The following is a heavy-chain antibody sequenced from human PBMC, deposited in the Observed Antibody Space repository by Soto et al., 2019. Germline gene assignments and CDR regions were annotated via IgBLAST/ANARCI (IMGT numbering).Heavy chain of an antibody. Sequence: GGSLRLSCAASGFTFSSYAMSWVRQAPGKGLEWVSAISGSGGSTYYADSVKGRITISRDNSKNTLYLQMNSLRAEDTAVYYCAKNRGSGRPYYYDMDVWGQGTTVTVSS. CDR2: ISGSGGST. V-gene: IGHV3-23*01. CDR1: GFTFSSYA. D-gene: IGHD3-10*01. CDR3: AKNRGSGRPYYYDMDV. J-gene: IGHJ6*02.